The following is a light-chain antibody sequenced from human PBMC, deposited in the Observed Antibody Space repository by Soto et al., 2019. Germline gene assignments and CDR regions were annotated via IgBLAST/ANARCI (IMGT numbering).Light chain of an antibody. J-gene: IGLJ3*02. CDR1: SSNIGAGYD. V-gene: IGLV1-40*01. Sequence: QSVLTQPPSVSGAPGQRVTISGTGSSSNIGAGYDVHWYQHLPGTAPKLLIYANSNRPSGVPDRFSGSKSGTSASLAITGLQAEDEADYDCQSYDSSLSGSWVFGGGTTLTVL. CDR3: QSYDSSLSGSWV. CDR2: ANS.